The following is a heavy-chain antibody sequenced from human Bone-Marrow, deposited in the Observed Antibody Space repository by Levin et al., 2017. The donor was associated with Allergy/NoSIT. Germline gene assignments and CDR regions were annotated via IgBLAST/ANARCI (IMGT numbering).Heavy chain of an antibody. V-gene: IGHV4-61*09. D-gene: IGHD5-24*01. J-gene: IGHJ6*03. CDR2: IYTSGNT. Sequence: SETLSLTCTVSGVSITSGNYYWSWIRQPAGKGLEWIGHIYTSGNTNYNPSLKSRVTISVDTSKNQFSLKLRSVNAADTAVYYCARVLQYYYYYMDVWGKGTTVTVSS. CDR1: GVSITSGNYY. CDR3: ARVLQYYYYYMDV.